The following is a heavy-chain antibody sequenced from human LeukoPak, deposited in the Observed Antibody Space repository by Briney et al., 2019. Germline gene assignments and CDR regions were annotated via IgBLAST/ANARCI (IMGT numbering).Heavy chain of an antibody. D-gene: IGHD6-19*01. CDR2: IWHDGSSE. Sequence: GGSLRLSCAAPGYTFSSYGMYWVRQAPGKGLEWVAVIWHDGSSEFYGDSVKGRFSISRDDSKNKVYLQMNSLRGEDTALYFCARDSRGGWSGYLDYWGQGTLVIVSS. CDR1: GYTFSSYG. CDR3: ARDSRGGWSGYLDY. J-gene: IGHJ4*02. V-gene: IGHV3-33*07.